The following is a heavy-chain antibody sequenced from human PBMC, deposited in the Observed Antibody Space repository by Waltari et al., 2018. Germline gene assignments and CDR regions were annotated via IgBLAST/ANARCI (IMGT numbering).Heavy chain of an antibody. CDR2: MNPKRGTT. D-gene: IGHD2-8*02. CDR1: GYTFTSSD. V-gene: IGHV1-8*01. Sequence: QVQLVQSGAEVKKPGASVRVSCQASGYTFTSSDINWVRQAAGQGLEWMAWMNPKRGTTGYAQKFQGIISKPRNTSISTADMGRSSLRSDDTAVYYCARGHSWAARTVNPCEIWGRGTLVTVSS. CDR3: ARGHSWAARTVNPCEI. J-gene: IGHJ4*02.